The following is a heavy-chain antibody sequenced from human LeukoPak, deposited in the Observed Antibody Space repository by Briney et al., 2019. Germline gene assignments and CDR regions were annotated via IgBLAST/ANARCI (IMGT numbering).Heavy chain of an antibody. D-gene: IGHD3-16*01. CDR3: ARDSAVSGGTLYYYGMDV. CDR2: IYYSGST. V-gene: IGHV4-59*12. Sequence: SETLSLTCTVSGGSISSYYWSWIRQPPGKGLEWSGYIYYSGSTNYNPSLKSRVTISVDTSKNQFSLQLSSVTAADTAVYYCARDSAVSGGTLYYYGMDVWGQGTTVTVSS. J-gene: IGHJ6*02. CDR1: GGSISSYY.